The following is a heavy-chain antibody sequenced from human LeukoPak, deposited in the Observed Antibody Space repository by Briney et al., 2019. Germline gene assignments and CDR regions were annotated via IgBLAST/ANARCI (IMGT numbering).Heavy chain of an antibody. CDR3: ARPRRDGYYFDY. Sequence: ASVKVSCKASGYTFTGYYMHWVRQAPGQGLEWMGWINPNSGGTNYAQKFQGRVTMTRDTSISTAYMELSRLRSDDMAVYYCARPRRDGYYFDYWGQGTLVTVSS. J-gene: IGHJ4*02. V-gene: IGHV1-2*02. D-gene: IGHD5-24*01. CDR1: GYTFTGYY. CDR2: INPNSGGT.